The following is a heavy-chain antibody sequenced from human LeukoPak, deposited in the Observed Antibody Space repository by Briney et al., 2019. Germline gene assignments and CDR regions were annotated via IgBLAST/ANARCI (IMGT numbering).Heavy chain of an antibody. CDR3: ARGGSSWVS. D-gene: IGHD2-2*01. CDR1: EFTFSSNW. J-gene: IGHJ5*02. CDR2: IKPDGSEG. Sequence: GGSLRLSCAASEFTFSSNWMSWVRQAPGKGLEWVANIKPDGSEGYYVDSVKGRFTISRDNAKNSLYLQMNSLRAEDTALYYCARGGSSWVSWGQGTLVTVST. V-gene: IGHV3-7*01.